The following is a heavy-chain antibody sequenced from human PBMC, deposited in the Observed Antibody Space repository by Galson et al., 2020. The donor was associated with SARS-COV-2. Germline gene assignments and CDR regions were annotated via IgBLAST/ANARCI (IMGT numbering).Heavy chain of an antibody. CDR1: GFTFGDFA. Sequence: GGSLRLSCTVAGFTFGDFAMSWFRQAPGKGLEWVGFISSRTYDGTTEYAASVKDRFTISRDDSKNVAYLQMNSLITEDTAVNYCARGGFPYYYYMDVWGKGTTVTVSS. CDR2: ISSRTYDGTT. J-gene: IGHJ6*03. V-gene: IGHV3-49*03. CDR3: ARGGFPYYYYMDV.